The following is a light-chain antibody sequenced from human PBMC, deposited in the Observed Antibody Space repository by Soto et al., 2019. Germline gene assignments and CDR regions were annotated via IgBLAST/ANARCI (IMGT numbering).Light chain of an antibody. CDR3: QQLNSYPLT. J-gene: IGKJ5*01. CDR2: AAS. Sequence: DIQLTHSPSFLSPSVGHRVTITCRASQGISSYLAWYQKKPGKAPKLLIYAASTLQSGVPSRLSGSGYGTELTLTISSMQPEDFETYYCQQLNSYPLTFGQGTRLEIK. CDR1: QGISSY. V-gene: IGKV1-9*01.